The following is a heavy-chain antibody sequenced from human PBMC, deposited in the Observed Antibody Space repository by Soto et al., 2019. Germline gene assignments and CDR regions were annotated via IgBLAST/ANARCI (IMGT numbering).Heavy chain of an antibody. Sequence: GQLLESGGGMVQPGGSLRLSCAASGFTFSSFAMNWVRLPPGRGLEWVAAVTSSASSTHYADSVKGRFTISRDNSKNALYPQMNSLRADDTAVYYCAKGGAVLLDPFEVGGRGTMVTVS. J-gene: IGHJ3*01. CDR2: VTSSASST. CDR1: GFTFSSFA. V-gene: IGHV3-23*01. D-gene: IGHD1-26*01. CDR3: AKGGAVLLDPFEV.